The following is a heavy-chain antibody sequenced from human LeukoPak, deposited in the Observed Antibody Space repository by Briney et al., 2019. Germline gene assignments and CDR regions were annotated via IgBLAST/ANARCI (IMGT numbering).Heavy chain of an antibody. J-gene: IGHJ4*02. V-gene: IGHV3-74*01. D-gene: IGHD2-15*01. CDR3: ARVLKWWSPVDY. CDR1: GFTFSSYL. CDR2: INSDGSST. Sequence: QAGGSLRLSCAASGFTFSSYLMHWVRQAPGKGLVWVSRINSDGSSTSYADSVKGRFTISRDNAKNTLYLQMNSLRAEDTAVYYCARVLKWWSPVDYWGQGTLVTVSS.